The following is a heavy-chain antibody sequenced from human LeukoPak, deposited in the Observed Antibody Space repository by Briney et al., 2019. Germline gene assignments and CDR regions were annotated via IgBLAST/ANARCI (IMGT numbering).Heavy chain of an antibody. V-gene: IGHV3-11*01. Sequence: GSLRLSCAASGFTFSDYYMSWIRQAPGKGLEWVSYISNSGGKTIYYADSVKGRFTISRDNAKNSLYLQMNSLRAEDTAVYYCAKDILAAGLFFDFWGQGTLVTVSS. D-gene: IGHD6-13*01. CDR2: ISNSGGKTI. CDR3: AKDILAAGLFFDF. J-gene: IGHJ4*02. CDR1: GFTFSDYY.